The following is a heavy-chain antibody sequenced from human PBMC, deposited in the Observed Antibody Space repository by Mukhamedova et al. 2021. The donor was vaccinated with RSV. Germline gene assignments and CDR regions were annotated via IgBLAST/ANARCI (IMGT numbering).Heavy chain of an antibody. CDR3: TTELPYYYGSGSYGTFDY. CDR2: IKSKTDGGTT. V-gene: IGHV3-15*01. J-gene: IGHJ4*02. Sequence: QAPGKGLEWVGRIKSKTDGGTTDYAAPVKGRFTISRDDSKNTLYLQMNSLKTEDTAVYYCTTELPYYYGSGSYGTFDYWGQGTRV. D-gene: IGHD3-10*01.